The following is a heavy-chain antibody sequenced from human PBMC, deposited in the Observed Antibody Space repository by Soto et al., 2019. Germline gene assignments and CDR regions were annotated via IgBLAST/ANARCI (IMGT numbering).Heavy chain of an antibody. CDR2: MIGDGTSW. CDR1: GFDFRIYA. J-gene: IGHJ4*02. Sequence: EVQLLESGGGLAQAGGSLRLSCAASGFDFRIYAMNWVRQAPGKGLEWVAVMIGDGTSWDYADSVRGRFTISRDNSKNTLYLQMNILRAEDTAVYYCAKDLRPDGRYDFDYWGQGTLVTVSS. CDR3: AKDLRPDGRYDFDY. V-gene: IGHV3-23*01. D-gene: IGHD1-26*01.